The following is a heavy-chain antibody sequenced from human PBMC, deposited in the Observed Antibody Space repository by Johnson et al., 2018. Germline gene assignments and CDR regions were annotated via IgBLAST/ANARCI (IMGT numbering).Heavy chain of an antibody. CDR3: ARDPRCYCSSTSCYIGAFDI. D-gene: IGHD2-2*02. CDR2: ISSSGSTI. CDR1: GFTFSDYY. V-gene: IGHV3-11*01. Sequence: VQLVQSGGGLVKPGGSLRLSCAASGFTFSDYYMSWIRQAPGKGLEWVSYISSSGSTIYYADSVKGRFTISRDNAKNSLYLQRNSLRAEDTAVYYCARDPRCYCSSTSCYIGAFDIWGQGTRVTFSS. J-gene: IGHJ3*02.